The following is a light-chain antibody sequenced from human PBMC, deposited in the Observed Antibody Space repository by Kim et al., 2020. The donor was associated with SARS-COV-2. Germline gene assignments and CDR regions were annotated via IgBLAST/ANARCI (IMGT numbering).Light chain of an antibody. J-gene: IGKJ4*01. CDR2: GAS. Sequence: VSPGERATLSGRASQSVSSNLAWYQQKPGQAPRLLIYGASTRATGIPARFSGSGSGTDFTLTISSLQSEDFAVYYCQQYTNWPLTFGGGTKVDIK. CDR3: QQYTNWPLT. V-gene: IGKV3-15*01. CDR1: QSVSSN.